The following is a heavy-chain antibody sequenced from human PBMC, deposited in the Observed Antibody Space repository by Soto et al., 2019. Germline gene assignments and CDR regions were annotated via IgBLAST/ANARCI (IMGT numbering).Heavy chain of an antibody. J-gene: IGHJ6*02. D-gene: IGHD1-26*01. CDR3: ARRVGATETYYYYGMEV. CDR1: GGSISCGRYY. Sequence: TLCLSCTVSGGSISCGRYYWIWIRQHPGKGLEWIGYIYYSGSTYYNPSLKSRVTISVDTSKNQFSLKLSSVTAAETAVYYCARRVGATETYYYYGMEVWRQGTTVTVS. V-gene: IGHV4-31*03. CDR2: IYYSGST.